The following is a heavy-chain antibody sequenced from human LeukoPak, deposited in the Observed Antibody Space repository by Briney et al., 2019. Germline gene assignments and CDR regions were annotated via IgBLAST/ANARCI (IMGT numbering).Heavy chain of an antibody. J-gene: IGHJ4*02. D-gene: IGHD4-17*01. Sequence: GGSLRLSCAASGFTFSSYSMNWIRQAPGKGLEWVSSISSSTSYIYYADSVKGRFTVSKDNAKNSLYLQMNSLRAEDTAVYYCARAGGSTVSHSDYWGQGTLVTVSS. CDR3: ARAGGSTVSHSDY. CDR2: ISSSTSYI. V-gene: IGHV3-21*01. CDR1: GFTFSSYS.